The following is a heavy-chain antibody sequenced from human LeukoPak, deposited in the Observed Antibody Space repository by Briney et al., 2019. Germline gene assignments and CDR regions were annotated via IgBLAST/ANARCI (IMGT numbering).Heavy chain of an antibody. D-gene: IGHD2-2*01. CDR3: ARGWGSSIYASAFDI. J-gene: IGHJ3*02. CDR2: IWYEGNNK. Sequence: GGSLRLSCAASGFTFSSYGMHWVRQAPGKGLEWVALIWYEGNNKKYADSVKGRITISRDNSKNTLYLEMNSLRAEDTAVYYCARGWGSSIYASAFDIWGQGTMVTTSS. V-gene: IGHV3-33*01. CDR1: GFTFSSYG.